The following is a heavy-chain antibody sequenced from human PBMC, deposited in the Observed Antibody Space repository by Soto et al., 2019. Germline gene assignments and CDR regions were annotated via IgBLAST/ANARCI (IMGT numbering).Heavy chain of an antibody. J-gene: IGHJ4*02. V-gene: IGHV1-8*01. Sequence: QVQLVQSGAEVKKPGASVKVSCKASGYTFTTYDINWVRQATGQGLEWIGWMSPKTGNTGYAQNFQGRVTMTRNPSISTAYMELSSLTSEDTAVYYCARGPPNSGFDLWGQGTLVPVSS. CDR3: ARGPPNSGFDL. CDR2: MSPKTGNT. D-gene: IGHD7-27*01. CDR1: GYTFTTYD.